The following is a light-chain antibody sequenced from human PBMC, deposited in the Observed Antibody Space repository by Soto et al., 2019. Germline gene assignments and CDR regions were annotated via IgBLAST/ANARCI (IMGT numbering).Light chain of an antibody. J-gene: IGLJ2*01. CDR3: HSEDSSNQGV. V-gene: IGLV6-57*03. CDR2: EDD. CDR1: SGDIARNY. Sequence: NFMLTQPQSVSESPGKTVTISCTRSSGDIARNYVQWYQQRPGSAPSAVIHEDDQRPSGVPDRFSGSVDRSSNSASLTISGLKTEYEADYYCHSEDSSNQGVFGGGTQLTVL.